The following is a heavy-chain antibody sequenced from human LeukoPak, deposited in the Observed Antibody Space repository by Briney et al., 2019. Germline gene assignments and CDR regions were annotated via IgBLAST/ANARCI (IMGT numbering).Heavy chain of an antibody. Sequence: GGSLRLSCAASGFTVSSNYMSWVRQAPGKGLEWVAVISYDGSNKYYADSAKGRFTISRDNSKNTLYLQMNSLRAEDTAVYYCARERHMVRGVNGAFDIWGQGTMVTASS. CDR1: GFTVSSNY. J-gene: IGHJ3*02. CDR2: ISYDGSNK. CDR3: ARERHMVRGVNGAFDI. D-gene: IGHD3-10*01. V-gene: IGHV3-30-3*01.